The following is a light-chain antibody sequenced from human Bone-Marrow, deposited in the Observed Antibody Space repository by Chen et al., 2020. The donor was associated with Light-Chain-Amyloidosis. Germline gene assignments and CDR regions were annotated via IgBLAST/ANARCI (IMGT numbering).Light chain of an antibody. J-gene: IGLJ3*02. V-gene: IGLV3-21*02. CDR3: QVWDRSSDRPV. Sequence: SYVLTQPSSVSVATGQTATIACGGNNIGSTSVHWYQPTPGQAPLLVVYDDSDRPSGIPERLSGSNSGNTATLTISRVAAGDEADYYCQVWDRSSDRPVFGGGTKLTVL. CDR1: NIGSTS. CDR2: DDS.